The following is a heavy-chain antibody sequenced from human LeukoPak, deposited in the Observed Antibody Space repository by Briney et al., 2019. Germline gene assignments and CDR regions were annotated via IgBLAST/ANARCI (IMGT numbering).Heavy chain of an antibody. V-gene: IGHV3-23*01. CDR3: AILASGVVVVPAAIVY. CDR2: VSGSGGST. D-gene: IGHD2-2*01. J-gene: IGHJ4*02. CDR1: AFTFSRDA. Sequence: PGGSLTLSCAASAFTFSRDAIGWVRQAPGRGRGWVSAVSGSGGSTDYADSVKGRFTIARDNSKNTLYLQMNSLRAEDTAVYSCAILASGVVVVPAAIVYWGQGTLVTVSS.